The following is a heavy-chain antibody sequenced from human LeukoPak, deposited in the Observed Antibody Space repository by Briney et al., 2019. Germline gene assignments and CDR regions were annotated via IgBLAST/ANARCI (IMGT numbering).Heavy chain of an antibody. CDR3: AKDPDIAVAGFDY. CDR1: GFTFSSYG. Sequence: GGSLRLFCAASGFTFSSYGMHWVRQAPGKGLEWVAFIRYDGSNKYYADSVKGRFTISRDNSKNTLYLQMNSLRAEDTAVYYCAKDPDIAVAGFDYWGQGTLVTVSS. D-gene: IGHD6-19*01. V-gene: IGHV3-30*02. J-gene: IGHJ4*02. CDR2: IRYDGSNK.